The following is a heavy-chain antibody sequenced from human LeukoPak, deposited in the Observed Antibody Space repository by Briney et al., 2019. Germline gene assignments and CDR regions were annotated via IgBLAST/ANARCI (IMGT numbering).Heavy chain of an antibody. V-gene: IGHV3-48*03. J-gene: IGHJ4*02. CDR1: GFTFNSYE. CDR2: ISSSGSTI. Sequence: QSGGSLRLSCAASGFTFNSYEMNWVRQAPGKGLEWVSYISSSGSTIYYADSVKGRFTISRDNSKNSLYLQMNSLRPEDTALYYCAKARHITMIRAPLDYWGQGTLVTVSS. CDR3: AKARHITMIRAPLDY. D-gene: IGHD3-22*01.